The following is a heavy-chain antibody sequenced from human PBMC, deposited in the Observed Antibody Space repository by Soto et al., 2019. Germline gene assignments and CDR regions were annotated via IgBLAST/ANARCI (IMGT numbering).Heavy chain of an antibody. CDR1: GGFVNSDTHS. CDR3: ARFVRSCSATTCSTRADV. J-gene: IGHJ6*02. Sequence: QVQLQESGPGLVKPSETLSLTCTVSGGFVNSDTHSWSWIRQTPGKRLEWIGFIYSGGSTKNPSLRSRVTMSVDTSKNQFSLKLRSVIVADMAVYHCARFVRSCSATTCSTRADVWGQGITVTVSS. CDR2: IYSGGST. D-gene: IGHD2-2*01. V-gene: IGHV4-61*01.